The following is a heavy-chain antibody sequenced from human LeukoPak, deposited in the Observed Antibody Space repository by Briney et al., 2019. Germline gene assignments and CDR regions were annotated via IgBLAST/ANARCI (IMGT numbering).Heavy chain of an antibody. CDR1: GFTFSSYA. D-gene: IGHD3-3*01. V-gene: IGHV3-30-3*01. CDR3: ASQIGVAYPDY. CDR2: ISYDGSNK. J-gene: IGHJ4*02. Sequence: PGGSLRLSCAASGFTFSSYAMHWVRQAPGKGLEWVAVISYDGSNKYYADSVKGRFTISRDNSKNTLYLQMNSLRAEDTAVYYCASQIGVAYPDYWGQGTLVTVSS.